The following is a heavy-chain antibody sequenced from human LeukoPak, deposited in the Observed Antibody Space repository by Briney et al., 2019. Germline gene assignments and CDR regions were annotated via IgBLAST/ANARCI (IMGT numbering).Heavy chain of an antibody. D-gene: IGHD2-2*01. CDR2: IYSGGST. V-gene: IGHV3-66*01. Sequence: HPGGSLRLSCVVSGFTVSINYMSWVRQAPGKGLEWVSVIYSGGSTYYADSVKGRFTISRDNSKNTLCLQMNSLRAEDTAVYYCAREGCSSTSCYGRYFDFWGQGTLVTVSS. CDR1: GFTVSINY. CDR3: AREGCSSTSCYGRYFDF. J-gene: IGHJ4*02.